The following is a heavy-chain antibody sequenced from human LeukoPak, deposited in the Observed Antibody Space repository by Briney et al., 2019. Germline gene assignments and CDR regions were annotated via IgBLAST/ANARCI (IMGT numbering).Heavy chain of an antibody. CDR3: SRGPRFDP. CDR1: GYSFNIYE. Sequence: ASVKVSCKTSGYSFNIYEINWVRQATGQGLEWMGWVDPNSGDTDYAQKFQGRLTMTRNTSISTAYMELSGLRLEDTAVYYCSRGPRFDPWGQGTQVTVSS. V-gene: IGHV1-8*01. J-gene: IGHJ5*02. CDR2: VDPNSGDT.